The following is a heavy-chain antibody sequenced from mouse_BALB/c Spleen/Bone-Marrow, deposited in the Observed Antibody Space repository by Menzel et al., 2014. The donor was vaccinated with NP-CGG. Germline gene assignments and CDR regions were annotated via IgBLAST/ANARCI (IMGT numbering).Heavy chain of an antibody. CDR3: ARQYGSSYFDY. J-gene: IGHJ2*01. D-gene: IGHD1-1*01. CDR2: ISGGGSYT. CDR1: GFTFSSYG. V-gene: IGHV5-9-2*01. Sequence: EVKVVESGGGLVKPGGSLKLSCAASGFTFSSYGMSWLRQTPEKRLEWVATISGGGSYTYYPDSVKGRFTISRDNAKNNLYLQMSSLRSEDTALYYCARQYGSSYFDYWGQGTTLTVSS.